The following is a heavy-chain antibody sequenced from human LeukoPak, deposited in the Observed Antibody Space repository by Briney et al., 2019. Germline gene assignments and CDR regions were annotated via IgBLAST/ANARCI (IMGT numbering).Heavy chain of an antibody. CDR1: GFTFSSYA. J-gene: IGHJ6*02. D-gene: IGHD5-18*01. V-gene: IGHV3-30-3*02. CDR2: ISYDGSNK. CDR3: AKSHGGYSYGYYYYYGMDV. Sequence: PGGSLRLSCAASGFTFSSYAMHWVRQAPGKGLEWVAVISYDGSNKYYADSVKGRFTISRDNSKNTLYLQMNSLRAEDTAVYYRAKSHGGYSYGYYYYYGMDVWGQGTTVTVSS.